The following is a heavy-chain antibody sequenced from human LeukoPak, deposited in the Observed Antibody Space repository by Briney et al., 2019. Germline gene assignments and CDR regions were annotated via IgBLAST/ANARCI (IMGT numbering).Heavy chain of an antibody. V-gene: IGHV1-69*13. CDR1: GGTFSSYA. Sequence: GASVKVSCKASGGTFSSYAISWVRQAPGQGLEWMGGIIPIFGTANYAQKFQGRVTITADGSTSTAYMELSSLRSEDTAVYYCARDRQKLSGWLGAPSVQYNWFDPWGQGTLVTVSS. CDR2: IIPIFGTA. J-gene: IGHJ5*02. D-gene: IGHD6-19*01. CDR3: ARDRQKLSGWLGAPSVQYNWFDP.